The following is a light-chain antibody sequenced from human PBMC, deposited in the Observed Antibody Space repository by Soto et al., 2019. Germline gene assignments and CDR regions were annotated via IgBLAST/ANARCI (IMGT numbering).Light chain of an antibody. CDR3: QQRSNWPPLT. CDR2: DAS. CDR1: QSVSSY. V-gene: IGKV3-11*01. J-gene: IGKJ1*01. Sequence: EIVLTQSPATLSLSPGERATLSCRASQSVSSYLAWYQQKPGQAPRLLIYDASNRATGLPARFSGRGSGTDFTLTISSLGPEDFAVYYCQQRSNWPPLTFGQGTKVEIK.